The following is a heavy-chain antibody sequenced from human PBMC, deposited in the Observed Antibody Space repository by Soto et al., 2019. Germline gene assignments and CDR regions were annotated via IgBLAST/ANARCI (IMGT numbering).Heavy chain of an antibody. J-gene: IGHJ6*02. Sequence: GASVKVSCKASGGTFSSYAISWVRQAPGQGLEWMGGIIPIFGTANYAQKFQGRVTITADESTSTAYMELSSLRSEDTAVYYCASVSGGSSFPYYYYGMDVWGQGTTVTVSS. D-gene: IGHD6-6*01. V-gene: IGHV1-69*13. CDR2: IIPIFGTA. CDR1: GGTFSSYA. CDR3: ASVSGGSSFPYYYYGMDV.